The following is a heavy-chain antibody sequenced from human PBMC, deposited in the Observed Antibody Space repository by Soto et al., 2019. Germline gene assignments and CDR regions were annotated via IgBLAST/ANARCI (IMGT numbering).Heavy chain of an antibody. J-gene: IGHJ4*02. Sequence: GGSLRLSCVASGFGLIDFAMSWVRQAPGKGLQWVSAISGSGSDTYYADSVKGRFTISRDTSKNTRYLQMNSLRAEDTALYYCSKSFSSNWYDYFNSWGQGSLVTVSS. V-gene: IGHV3-23*01. CDR2: ISGSGSDT. CDR3: SKSFSSNWYDYFNS. CDR1: GFGLIDFA. D-gene: IGHD6-13*01.